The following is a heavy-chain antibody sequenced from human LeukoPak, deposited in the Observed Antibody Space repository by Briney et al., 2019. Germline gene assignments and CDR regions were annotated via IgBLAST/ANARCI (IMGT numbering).Heavy chain of an antibody. Sequence: SETLSLTCAVSGGSVNSDDWWSWVRQSPGKGLEWIGAIYHRSGTPTYNPSLKSRVTISVDKSKNQFSLKLSSVTAADTAVYYCARVHYDSSGYYESYFDYWGQGTLVTVSS. V-gene: IGHV4-4*02. CDR3: ARVHYDSSGYYESYFDY. D-gene: IGHD3-22*01. J-gene: IGHJ4*02. CDR1: GGSVNSDDW. CDR2: IYHRSGTP.